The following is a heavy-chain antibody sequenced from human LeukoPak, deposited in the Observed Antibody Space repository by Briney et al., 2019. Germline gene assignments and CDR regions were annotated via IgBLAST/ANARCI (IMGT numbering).Heavy chain of an antibody. CDR1: GVSISSGGYY. CDR3: ARGPSNGWLPNWDCYYYGMDV. Sequence: SETLSLTCTVSGVSISSGGYYWSWLRQHPGKGLEWIGYIYYSGSTYYNPSLKSRVTISVDTSKNQFSLKLSSVTAADTAVYYCARGPSNGWLPNWDCYYYGMDVWGQGTTVTVSS. J-gene: IGHJ6*02. CDR2: IYYSGST. D-gene: IGHD3-22*01. V-gene: IGHV4-31*03.